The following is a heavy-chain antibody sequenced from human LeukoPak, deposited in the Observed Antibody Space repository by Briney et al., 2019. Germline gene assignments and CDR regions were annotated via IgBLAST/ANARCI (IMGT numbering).Heavy chain of an antibody. CDR3: AGRKVAAGASGPPDY. D-gene: IGHD6-13*01. Sequence: GGSLRLSCAVSGFTFSSHAISWVRQAPGKGLEWVAAIGVGGGGSTYYADSVKGRLTISRDNSKSSVYLQMNSLRAEDTAMYYCAGRKVAAGASGPPDYWGQGTLVTVSS. V-gene: IGHV3-23*01. CDR2: IGVGGGGST. J-gene: IGHJ4*02. CDR1: GFTFSSHA.